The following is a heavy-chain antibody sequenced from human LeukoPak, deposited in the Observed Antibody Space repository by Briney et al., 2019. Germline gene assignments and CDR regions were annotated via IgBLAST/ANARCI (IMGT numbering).Heavy chain of an antibody. Sequence: SETLSLTCTVSGGSISSYYWSWIRQPPGKGLEWIGYIYYSGSTNYNPSLKSRVTISVDTSKNQFSLKLSSVTAAGTAVYYCAGEYYYDSSGYYYAFDYWGQGTLVTVSS. J-gene: IGHJ4*02. CDR3: AGEYYYDSSGYYYAFDY. V-gene: IGHV4-59*01. CDR2: IYYSGST. D-gene: IGHD3-22*01. CDR1: GGSISSYY.